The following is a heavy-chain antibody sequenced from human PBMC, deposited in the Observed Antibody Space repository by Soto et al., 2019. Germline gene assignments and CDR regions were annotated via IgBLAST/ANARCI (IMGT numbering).Heavy chain of an antibody. V-gene: IGHV5-51*01. CDR3: AMGPHYYDSSGPQSYYYGMDV. CDR2: IYPGDSDT. Sequence: GESLKISCKGSGYSFTSYWIGWVRQMPGKGLEWMGIIYPGDSDTRYSPSFQGQVTISADKSISTAYLQWSSLKASDTAMYYCAMGPHYYDSSGPQSYYYGMDVWGQGTTVTVSS. D-gene: IGHD3-22*01. J-gene: IGHJ6*02. CDR1: GYSFTSYW.